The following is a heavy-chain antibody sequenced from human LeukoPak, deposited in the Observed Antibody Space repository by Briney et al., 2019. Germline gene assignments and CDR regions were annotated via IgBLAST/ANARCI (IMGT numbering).Heavy chain of an antibody. V-gene: IGHV3-21*01. D-gene: IGHD3-10*01. CDR2: ISSSSSYI. CDR3: ARGFQYYYGSGSY. CDR1: GFTFSSYN. Sequence: PGGSLRLSCAASGFTFSSYNMNWVRQAPGKGLEWVSSISSSSSYIYYADAVKGRFTISRDNAKNSLYLQMNSLRAEDTAVYYCARGFQYYYGSGSYWGQGTLVTVSS. J-gene: IGHJ4*02.